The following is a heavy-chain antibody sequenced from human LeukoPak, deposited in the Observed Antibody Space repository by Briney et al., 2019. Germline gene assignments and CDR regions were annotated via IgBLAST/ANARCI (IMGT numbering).Heavy chain of an antibody. J-gene: IGHJ6*03. V-gene: IGHV5-51*01. CDR3: VRHYRPPQDSRAAKPTGYYYYYMDV. Sequence: PGESLKISCQGSGYTFPIYWIGWVRQTPGKGLEWMGIIYPSDSHTIYSPSLQGQVTGSADKSISIAYLQWSSLKASDTAIYYCVRHYRPPQDSRAAKPTGYYYYYMDVWGTGTTVIVSS. CDR1: GYTFPIYW. D-gene: IGHD3-16*02. CDR2: IYPSDSHT.